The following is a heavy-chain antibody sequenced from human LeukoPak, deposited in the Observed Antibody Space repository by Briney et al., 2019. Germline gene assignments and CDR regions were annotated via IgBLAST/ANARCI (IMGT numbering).Heavy chain of an antibody. Sequence: GESLEISCKGSGYSFTSYWIDWVRQMPGKGLEWMGIIYTGDSDTRYRPSFQGQVTISADKSISTAYLQWSRLKASDTAMYYCARKYSSRSAFDIRGQGTMVTVSS. CDR1: GYSFTSYW. V-gene: IGHV5-51*01. J-gene: IGHJ3*02. CDR2: IYTGDSDT. CDR3: ARKYSSRSAFDI. D-gene: IGHD6-19*01.